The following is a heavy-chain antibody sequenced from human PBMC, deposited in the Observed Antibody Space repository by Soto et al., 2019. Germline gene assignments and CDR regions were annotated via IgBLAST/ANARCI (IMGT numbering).Heavy chain of an antibody. CDR2: ISYDGSNK. J-gene: IGHJ4*02. D-gene: IGHD2-8*01. CDR3: AKGGVTPST. V-gene: IGHV3-30*18. CDR1: GFTFSSYG. Sequence: GGSLRLSCAASGFTFSSYGMHRVRQAPGKGLEWVAVISYDGSNKYYADSVKGRFTISRDNSKNTLYLQMNSLRAEDTAVYYCAKGGVTPSTWGQGTLVTVSS.